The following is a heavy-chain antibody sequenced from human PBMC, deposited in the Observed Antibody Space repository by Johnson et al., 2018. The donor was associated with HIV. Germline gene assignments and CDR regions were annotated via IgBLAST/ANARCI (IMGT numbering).Heavy chain of an antibody. CDR2: ISYDGNNK. D-gene: IGHD3-3*01. CDR3: TTEGAWAPLEWLRIGANAFDI. Sequence: GRSLRLSCAASGFTFSSFGMHWVRQAPGKGLEWVAVISYDGNNKYYADSGKGRLTISRENSKNTLYLQMNSLKTEDTAVYYCTTEGAWAPLEWLRIGANAFDIWGQGTMVTVSS. V-gene: IGHV3-30*03. J-gene: IGHJ3*02. CDR1: GFTFSSFG.